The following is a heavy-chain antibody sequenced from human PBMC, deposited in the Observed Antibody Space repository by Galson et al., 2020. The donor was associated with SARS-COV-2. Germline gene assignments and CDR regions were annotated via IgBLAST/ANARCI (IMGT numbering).Heavy chain of an antibody. J-gene: IGHJ6*03. Sequence: ASVKVSCQASGYTFTTYGISWVRQAPGQGLEWMGWISVSNGATNYAQKLQGRVTMTTDTSTSTAYMELRSLGSDDSAVYYCARAGWGYSGYGGSYYYYYYMGVWGKGTPVTISS. D-gene: IGHD5-12*01. CDR2: ISVSNGAT. V-gene: IGHV1-18*01. CDR3: ARAGWGYSGYGGSYYYYYYMGV. CDR1: GYTFTTYG.